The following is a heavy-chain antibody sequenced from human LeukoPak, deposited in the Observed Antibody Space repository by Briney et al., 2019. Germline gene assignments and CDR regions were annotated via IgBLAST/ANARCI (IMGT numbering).Heavy chain of an antibody. CDR2: ISSNGGST. D-gene: IGHD3-22*01. Sequence: GGSLRLSCSASGFTFRSYVMYWVRQAPGKGLEDVSVISSNGGSTNYADSVKGRFTISRDNSKNTLYLQMSSLRAEDTTVYYCVKGNNYDSSGYQFDYWGQGTLVTVSS. CDR1: GFTFRSYV. J-gene: IGHJ4*02. V-gene: IGHV3-64D*06. CDR3: VKGNNYDSSGYQFDY.